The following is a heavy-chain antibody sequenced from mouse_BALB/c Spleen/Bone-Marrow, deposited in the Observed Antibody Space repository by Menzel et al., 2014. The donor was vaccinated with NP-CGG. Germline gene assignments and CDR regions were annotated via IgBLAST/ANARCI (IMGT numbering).Heavy chain of an antibody. D-gene: IGHD2-1*01. Sequence: LVESGAELAKPGAPVKMSCKASGYTFXNYWMHWVKQRPGQGLEWIGYINPSTGYTDYNQKFKDKATLTADKSSSTAYMQLSSLTSEDSAVYYCARSYGNYVDYWGQGTTLTVSS. CDR3: ARSYGNYVDY. V-gene: IGHV1-7*01. CDR1: GYTFXNYW. J-gene: IGHJ2*01. CDR2: INPSTGYT.